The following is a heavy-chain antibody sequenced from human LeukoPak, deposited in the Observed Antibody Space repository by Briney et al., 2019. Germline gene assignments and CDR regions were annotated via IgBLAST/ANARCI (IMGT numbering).Heavy chain of an antibody. CDR2: INSDGSST. CDR1: GFTFDDYG. D-gene: IGHD6-6*01. J-gene: IGHJ3*02. Sequence: GGSLRLSCAASGFTFDDYGMSWVRQAPGKGLVWVSRINSDGSSTTYADSVKGRFTISRDNAQKTLYVQMNSLRVEDTAVYYCARGVLGLGGNAFDIWGQGTMVTVS. CDR3: ARGVLGLGGNAFDI. V-gene: IGHV3-74*01.